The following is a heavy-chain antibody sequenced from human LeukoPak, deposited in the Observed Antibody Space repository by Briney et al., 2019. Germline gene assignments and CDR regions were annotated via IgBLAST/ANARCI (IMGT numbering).Heavy chain of an antibody. CDR2: IIPILGIA. CDR3: ARDSIVVVVAATGSYYGMDV. Sequence: AASVEVSCKASGGTFSSYTISWVRQAPGQGLEWMGRIIPILGIANYAQKFQGRVTITADKSTSTAYMELSSLRSEDTAVYYCARDSIVVVVAATGSYYGMDVWGQGTTVTVSS. J-gene: IGHJ6*02. CDR1: GGTFSSYT. D-gene: IGHD2-15*01. V-gene: IGHV1-69*04.